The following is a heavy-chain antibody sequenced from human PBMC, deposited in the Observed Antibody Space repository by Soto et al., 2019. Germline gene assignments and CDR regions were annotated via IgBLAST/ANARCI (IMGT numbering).Heavy chain of an antibody. V-gene: IGHV3-30-3*01. CDR2: ISDDGSTQ. CDR3: ARPLIPAVWNAGFDL. J-gene: IGHJ3*01. CDR1: GFTLDDYS. Sequence: QVHLVESGGGVVQPGRSLRLSCVALGFTLDDYSLHWVRQAPGKGLEWVSLISDDGSTQYYADSVKGRFTISRDSAKNKLFLEVTSLRREETVVYFCARPLIPAVWNAGFDLWGRWTMVSV. D-gene: IGHD1-1*01.